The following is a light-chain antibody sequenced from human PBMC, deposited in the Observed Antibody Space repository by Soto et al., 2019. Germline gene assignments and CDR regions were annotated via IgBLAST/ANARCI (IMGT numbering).Light chain of an antibody. J-gene: IGKJ5*01. CDR1: QALSNY. CDR2: SAS. V-gene: IGKV1-9*01. Sequence: QLTQSPSFLSASVGDTVTITCRASQALSNYLAWYQQKPGKAPDLLIYSASTLQSGVPSRFSGSGSGTEFTLTINSLQPDDFATYYCQQYNSYPITFGQGTRLEIK. CDR3: QQYNSYPIT.